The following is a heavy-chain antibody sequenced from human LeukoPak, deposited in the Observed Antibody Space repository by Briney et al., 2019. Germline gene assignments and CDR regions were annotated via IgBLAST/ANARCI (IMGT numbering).Heavy chain of an antibody. CDR3: ARTRTGFNVVDY. CDR1: GFTVSNNF. V-gene: IGHV3-53*01. D-gene: IGHD3/OR15-3a*01. Sequence: GGSLRLSCAASGFTVSNNFMSWVRQATWKRLECVSVIYDGGYARYAASVKGRFIISRDSSKNTLYLQMNSLRAEDTAVYYCARTRTGFNVVDYWGQGTLVTVSS. CDR2: IYDGGYA. J-gene: IGHJ4*02.